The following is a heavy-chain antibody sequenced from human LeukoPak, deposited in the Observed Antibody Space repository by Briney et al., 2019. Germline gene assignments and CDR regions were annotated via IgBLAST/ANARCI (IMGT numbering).Heavy chain of an antibody. CDR3: ARHLSSPAAFDI. CDR1: GGSISTSHY. J-gene: IGHJ3*02. V-gene: IGHV4-39*01. CDR2: IFHRGST. D-gene: IGHD6-13*01. Sequence: SETLSLTCTVSGGSISTSHYWIWIRQPPGKGLEWIGSIFHRGSTYYNSSLKSRITLSVDTSKNHFSLKLSSVTAADTAVYYCARHLSSPAAFDIWGQGTMVTVSS.